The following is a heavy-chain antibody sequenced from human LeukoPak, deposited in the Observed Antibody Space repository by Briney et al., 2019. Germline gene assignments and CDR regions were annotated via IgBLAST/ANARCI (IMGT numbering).Heavy chain of an antibody. D-gene: IGHD5-18*01. Sequence: PGGSLRLSCSASGFTFSSYAMHWVRQAPGKGLEYVSAISSNGGSTYYADSVKGRFTISRDNSKNTLYLQMSSLRAEDTAVYYCVKDGGYSYGWGNLDYWGQGTLVTVSS. CDR2: ISSNGGST. CDR3: VKDGGYSYGWGNLDY. J-gene: IGHJ4*02. CDR1: GFTFSSYA. V-gene: IGHV3-64D*06.